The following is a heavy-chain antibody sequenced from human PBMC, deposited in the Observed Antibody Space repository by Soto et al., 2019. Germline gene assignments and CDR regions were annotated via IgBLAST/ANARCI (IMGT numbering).Heavy chain of an antibody. CDR3: ARELGDY. Sequence: SETLCLPWTVSWGSISSGGYSWSWIRQHPGKGLEWIGYIYYSGSTYYNPSLKSRVTISVDTSKNQFSLKLSSVTAADTAVYYCARELGDYWGQGTLVTVSS. CDR2: IYYSGST. J-gene: IGHJ4*02. CDR1: WGSISSGGYS. V-gene: IGHV4-31*02.